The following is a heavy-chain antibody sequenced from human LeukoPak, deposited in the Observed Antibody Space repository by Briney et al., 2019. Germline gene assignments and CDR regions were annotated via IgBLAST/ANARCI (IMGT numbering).Heavy chain of an antibody. V-gene: IGHV3-48*01. CDR1: GFIFSSYS. D-gene: IGHD4-17*01. CDR3: ARGTHGDFDYYYYMDV. J-gene: IGHJ6*03. Sequence: GGSLRLSCAASGFIFSSYSMNWVRQALGKGLEWVSYMSSSSITIYYADSVKGRFTISRDNAKNSLYLQMNSLRAEDTAVYYCARGTHGDFDYYYYMDVWGKGTTVTVSS. CDR2: MSSSSITI.